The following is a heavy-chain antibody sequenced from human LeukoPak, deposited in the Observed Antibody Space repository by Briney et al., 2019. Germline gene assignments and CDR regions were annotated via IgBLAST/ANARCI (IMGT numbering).Heavy chain of an antibody. CDR3: ARDKWEPRYAFEI. J-gene: IGHJ3*02. V-gene: IGHV4-4*02. Sequence: PAGTLSLTCAVSGGSISSSNWWSWIRQPPGKGLEWIGEIYHSGSTNYNPSLKSRVTISVDKSKTQFSLKLSSVTAADTAVYYCARDKWEPRYAFEIWGQGTMVTVSS. D-gene: IGHD1-26*01. CDR2: IYHSGST. CDR1: GGSISSSNW.